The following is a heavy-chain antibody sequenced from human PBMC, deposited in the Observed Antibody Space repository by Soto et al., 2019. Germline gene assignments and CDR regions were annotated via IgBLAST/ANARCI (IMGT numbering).Heavy chain of an antibody. V-gene: IGHV3-30-3*01. J-gene: IGHJ4*02. D-gene: IGHD7-27*01. CDR3: VRYLGRDTPPFDY. Sequence: QVQLVESGGGVVQPGGSLRLSCAASRFSFSDYAMHWVRQAPGKGLEWVAVISNDGNRKYYADSVKGRFTISRDNSKDTLYLQMNGLRPEDTAVFYCVRYLGRDTPPFDYWGQGALVTVSS. CDR1: RFSFSDYA. CDR2: ISNDGNRK.